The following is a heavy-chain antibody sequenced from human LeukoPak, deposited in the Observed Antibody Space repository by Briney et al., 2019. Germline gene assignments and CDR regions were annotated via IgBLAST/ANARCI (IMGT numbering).Heavy chain of an antibody. J-gene: IGHJ3*02. CDR3: ARGPMVRGPAGLSLGAFDI. CDR2: IIPILGIA. CDR1: GGTFSSYA. V-gene: IGHV1-69*04. D-gene: IGHD3-10*01. Sequence: ASVKVSCKASGGTFSSYAISWVRQAPGQGLEWMGRIIPILGIANYAQKFQGRVTITADKSTSTAYMELSSLRSEDTAVYYCARGPMVRGPAGLSLGAFDIWGQGTMVTVSS.